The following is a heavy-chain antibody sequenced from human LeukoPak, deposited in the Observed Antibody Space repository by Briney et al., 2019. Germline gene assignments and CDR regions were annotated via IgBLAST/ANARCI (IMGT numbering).Heavy chain of an antibody. CDR2: IYYSGST. J-gene: IGHJ4*02. D-gene: IGHD3-9*01. V-gene: IGHV4-61*10. CDR3: ASPRAPGYYYFYY. CDR1: GGSISSGSYY. Sequence: KASQTLSLTCTVSGGSISSGSYYWSWIRQPAGKGLEWIGYIYYSGSTNYNPSLKSRVTISVDTSKNQFSLKLSSVTAADTAVYYCASPRAPGYYYFYYWGQGTLVTVSS.